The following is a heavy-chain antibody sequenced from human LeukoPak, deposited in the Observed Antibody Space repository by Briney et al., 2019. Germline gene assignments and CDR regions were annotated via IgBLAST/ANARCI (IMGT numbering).Heavy chain of an antibody. J-gene: IGHJ6*03. V-gene: IGHV4-34*01. CDR1: GGSFSGYY. CDR3: ARSILQSHYYYYYMDV. D-gene: IGHD2-21*01. Sequence: PSETLSLTCAAYGGSFSGYYWSWIRQPPGKGLEWIGEINHSGSTNYNPSLKSRVTISVDTSKNQFSLKLSSVTAADTAVYYCARSILQSHYYYYYMDVWGKGTTVTVSS. CDR2: INHSGST.